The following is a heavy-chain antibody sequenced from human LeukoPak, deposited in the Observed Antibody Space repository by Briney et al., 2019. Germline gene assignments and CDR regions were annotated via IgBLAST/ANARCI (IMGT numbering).Heavy chain of an antibody. D-gene: IGHD6-13*01. CDR2: MWSDGNNK. CDR1: GFSFSGYG. CDR3: ARDLDTNSRFSWLDP. Sequence: GGSLRLSCAASGFSFSGYGMHWVRQAPAKGLEWVAVMWSDGNNKNYADSVKGRFTVSRDTSTSTLYLHINSLRTEDTAVYFCARDLDTNSRFSWLDPWGQGTLVTVSS. J-gene: IGHJ5*02. V-gene: IGHV3-30*06.